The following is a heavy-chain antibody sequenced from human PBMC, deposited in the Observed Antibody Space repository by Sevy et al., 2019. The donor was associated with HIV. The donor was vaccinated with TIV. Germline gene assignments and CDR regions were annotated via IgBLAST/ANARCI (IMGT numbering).Heavy chain of an antibody. Sequence: GGSLRLSCAASGFTFSSYSMNWVRQAPGKGLESVSSISSSSSYIYYADSVKGRFTISRDNAKNSLYLQMNSLRAEDTAVYYCARDLEYGVGLNPHYYYYGMGVWGQGTTVTVSS. J-gene: IGHJ6*02. D-gene: IGHD4-17*01. CDR3: ARDLEYGVGLNPHYYYYGMGV. CDR2: ISSSSSYI. CDR1: GFTFSSYS. V-gene: IGHV3-21*01.